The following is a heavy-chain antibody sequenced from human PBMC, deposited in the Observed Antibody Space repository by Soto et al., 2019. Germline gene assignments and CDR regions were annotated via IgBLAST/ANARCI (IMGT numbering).Heavy chain of an antibody. CDR1: GYTFTSYG. V-gene: IGHV1-18*01. D-gene: IGHD3-10*01. CDR2: ISANNGNT. CDR3: AGYPGTRSDY. J-gene: IGHJ4*02. Sequence: QVQLVQSGAEVKKPGASVKVSCKASGYTFTSYGISWVRQAPGQGLEWMGWISANNGNTNYAQKLQGRVTMTPDTSTSTAYKELRTLTSDDTAGYSCAGYPGTRSDYWGQGTLVTVS.